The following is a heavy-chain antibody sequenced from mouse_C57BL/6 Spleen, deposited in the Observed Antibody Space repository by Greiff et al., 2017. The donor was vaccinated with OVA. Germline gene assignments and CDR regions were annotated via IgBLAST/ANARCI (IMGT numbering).Heavy chain of an antibody. CDR1: GYTFTSYW. V-gene: IGHV1-69*01. D-gene: IGHD1-1*01. Sequence: QVQLQQPGAELVMPGASVKLSCKASGYTFTSYWMHWVKQRPGQGLEWIGEIDPSDSYTNYNQKFKGKSTLTVDKSSSTAYMPLSSLTSEDSAVYYCAQTHYYYGSSYWYFEVWGTGTTVTVSS. J-gene: IGHJ1*03. CDR3: AQTHYYYGSSYWYFEV. CDR2: IDPSDSYT.